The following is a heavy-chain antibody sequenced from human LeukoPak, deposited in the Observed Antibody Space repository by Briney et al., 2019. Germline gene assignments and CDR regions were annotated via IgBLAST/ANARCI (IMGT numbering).Heavy chain of an antibody. CDR3: ASISSGWSPEDY. CDR1: GGSISSYY. D-gene: IGHD6-19*01. CDR2: IYYSGST. Sequence: SSETLSLTCTVPGGSISSYYWSWIRQPPGKGLEWIGYIYYSGSTNYNPSLKSRVTISVDTSKNQFSLKLSSVTAADTAVYYCASISSGWSPEDYWGQGTLVTVSS. J-gene: IGHJ4*02. V-gene: IGHV4-59*01.